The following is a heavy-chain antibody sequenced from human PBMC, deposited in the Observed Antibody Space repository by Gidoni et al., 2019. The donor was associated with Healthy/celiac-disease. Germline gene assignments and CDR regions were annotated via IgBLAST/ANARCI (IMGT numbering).Heavy chain of an antibody. Sequence: EVQLVESGGGLVKPGGSLILSCAASGFTFSSYSMNWFRQAPGKGLEWVSSISSSSSYIYYADSVKGRFTISRDNAKNSLYLQMNSLRAEDTAVYYCARDPGSWGFDYWGQGTLVTVSS. D-gene: IGHD6-13*01. CDR1: GFTFSSYS. CDR3: ARDPGSWGFDY. V-gene: IGHV3-21*01. CDR2: ISSSSSYI. J-gene: IGHJ4*02.